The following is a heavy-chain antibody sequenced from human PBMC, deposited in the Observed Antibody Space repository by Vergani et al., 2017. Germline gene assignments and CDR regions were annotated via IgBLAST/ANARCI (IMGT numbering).Heavy chain of an antibody. Sequence: QVQLVQSGAEVKKPGSSVKVSCKASGGTFSSYAISWVRQAPGQGLEWMGRIIPNLGIANYAQKFQGRVTITADKSTSTAYMVLSSLRSEDTAVYYCARAQQALGGDNSFDPWGQGTLVTVSS. CDR1: GGTFSSYA. CDR3: ARAQQALGGDNSFDP. J-gene: IGHJ5*02. V-gene: IGHV1-69*04. D-gene: IGHD1/OR15-1a*01. CDR2: IIPNLGIA.